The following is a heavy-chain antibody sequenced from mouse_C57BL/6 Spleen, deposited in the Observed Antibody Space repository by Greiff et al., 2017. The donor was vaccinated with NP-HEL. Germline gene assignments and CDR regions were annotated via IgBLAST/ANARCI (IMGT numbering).Heavy chain of an antibody. D-gene: IGHD1-1*01. CDR2: IHPNSGST. Sequence: QVQLQQPGAELVKPGASVKLSCKASGYTFTSYWMHWVKQRPGQGLEWIGMIHPNSGSTNYNEKFKSKATLTVDKSSSTAYMQLSSLTSEDSAVYYCARDDYGSSWYFDVWGTGTTVTVSS. J-gene: IGHJ1*03. V-gene: IGHV1-64*01. CDR3: ARDDYGSSWYFDV. CDR1: GYTFTSYW.